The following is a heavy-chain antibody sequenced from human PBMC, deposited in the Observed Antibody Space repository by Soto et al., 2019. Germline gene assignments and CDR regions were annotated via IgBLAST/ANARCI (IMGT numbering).Heavy chain of an antibody. CDR3: AGTSSLQWYYMDV. V-gene: IGHV4-30-4*01. CDR2: IYYSGST. D-gene: IGHD1-7*01. CDR1: GGSVRRGNYS. J-gene: IGHJ6*03. Sequence: SETRSPTRTLSGGSVRRGNYSSRWVHWPPGKGLEWIGYIYYSGSTYYNPSLKSRITVNADTSKHQFSLHLNSVPPEDTAVYYCAGTSSLQWYYMDVWDKGTTVTVSS.